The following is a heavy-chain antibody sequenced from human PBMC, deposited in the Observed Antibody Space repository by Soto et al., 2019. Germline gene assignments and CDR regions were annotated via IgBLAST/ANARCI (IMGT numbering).Heavy chain of an antibody. V-gene: IGHV4-39*01. Sequence: SETLSLTCTVSGGSISSSSYYWGWIRQPPGKGLEWIGSIYYSGSTYYNPSLKSRVTISVDTSKNQFSLKLSSVTAADTAVYYCARHYQGGYYYYGMDVWGQGTTVTVSS. CDR2: IYYSGST. D-gene: IGHD2-2*01. CDR1: GGSISSSSYY. CDR3: ARHYQGGYYYYGMDV. J-gene: IGHJ6*02.